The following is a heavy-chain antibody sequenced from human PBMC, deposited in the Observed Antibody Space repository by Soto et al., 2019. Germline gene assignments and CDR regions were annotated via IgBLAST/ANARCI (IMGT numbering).Heavy chain of an antibody. CDR3: ARATAAAGTISNWFDP. J-gene: IGHJ5*02. D-gene: IGHD6-13*01. CDR2: IYYSGST. V-gene: IGHV4-30-4*01. Sequence: QVQLQESGPGLVKPSQTLSLTCTVSGGSISSGDYYWSWIRQPPGKGLEWIGYIYYSGSTYYNPSLKSRVTISVDTSKNQCSLKLSSVTAADTAVYYCARATAAAGTISNWFDPWGQGTLVTVSS. CDR1: GGSISSGDYY.